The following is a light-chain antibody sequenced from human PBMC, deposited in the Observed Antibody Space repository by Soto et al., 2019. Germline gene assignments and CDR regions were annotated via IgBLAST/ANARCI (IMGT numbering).Light chain of an antibody. J-gene: IGLJ1*01. CDR3: SSYTGTSSTLYV. V-gene: IGLV2-14*01. Sequence: QSALTQPASMSGSPGQSITISCTGSSSDVGRYNYVSWYQQHPGKAPKLVISEVSNRPSGVSDRFSGSKSGNTASLTISGLQSEDEADYYFSSYTGTSSTLYVFGTGTQLTVL. CDR1: SSDVGRYNY. CDR2: EVS.